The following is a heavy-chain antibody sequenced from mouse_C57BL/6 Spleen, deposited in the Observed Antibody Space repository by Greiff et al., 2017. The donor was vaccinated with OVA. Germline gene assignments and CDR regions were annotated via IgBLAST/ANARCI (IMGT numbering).Heavy chain of an antibody. CDR2: ISSGGDYI. Sequence: EVQGVESGEGLVKPGGSLKLSCAASGFTFSSYAMSWVRQTPEKRLEWVAYISSGGDYIYYADTVKGRFTISRDNARNTLYLQMSSLKSEDTAMYYCTRDPYDYYAMDYWGQGTSVTVSS. J-gene: IGHJ4*01. D-gene: IGHD2-3*01. CDR1: GFTFSSYA. V-gene: IGHV5-9-1*02. CDR3: TRDPYDYYAMDY.